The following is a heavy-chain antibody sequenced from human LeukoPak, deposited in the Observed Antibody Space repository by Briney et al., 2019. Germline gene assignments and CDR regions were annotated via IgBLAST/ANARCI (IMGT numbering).Heavy chain of an antibody. J-gene: IGHJ4*02. CDR1: GFTFSSYG. CDR2: ISYDGSNK. V-gene: IGHV3-30*03. D-gene: IGHD7-27*01. Sequence: PGGSLRLSCAASGFTFSSYGMHWVRQAPGKGLEWVAVISYDGSNKYYADSVKGRFTISRDNSKNTLYLQMNSLRAEDTAVYYCASGDRRYWGQGTLVTVSS. CDR3: ASGDRRY.